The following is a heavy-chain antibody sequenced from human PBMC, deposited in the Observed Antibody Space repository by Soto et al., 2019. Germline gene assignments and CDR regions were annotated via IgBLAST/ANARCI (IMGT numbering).Heavy chain of an antibody. CDR1: GFTFSSYS. D-gene: IGHD6-13*01. J-gene: IGHJ6*02. V-gene: IGHV3-48*02. CDR3: ARDGQQLVLYYGMDV. Sequence: PGGSLRLSCAASGFTFSSYSMNWVRQAPGKGLEWVSYISSSSSTIYYADSVKGRFTISRDNAKNSLYLQMNSLRDEDTAVYYCARDGQQLVLYYGMDVWGQGTTVTVSS. CDR2: ISSSSSTI.